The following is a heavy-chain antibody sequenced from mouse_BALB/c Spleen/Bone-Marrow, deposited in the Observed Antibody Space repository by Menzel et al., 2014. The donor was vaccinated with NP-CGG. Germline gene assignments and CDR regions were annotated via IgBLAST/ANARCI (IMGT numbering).Heavy chain of an antibody. V-gene: IGHV1-14*01. CDR2: TNPYTDGA. Sequence: VQLQQSGPELVKPGASVKMSCKASGYTLTSYVIHWVKQKPGQGLEWIGYTNPYTDGAKYNEKFKGKATLTSDKSSSTAYMELSSLTSEDSAVYYCARSVWYFDVWGAGTTVTVSS. J-gene: IGHJ1*01. CDR1: GYTLTSYV. CDR3: ARSVWYFDV.